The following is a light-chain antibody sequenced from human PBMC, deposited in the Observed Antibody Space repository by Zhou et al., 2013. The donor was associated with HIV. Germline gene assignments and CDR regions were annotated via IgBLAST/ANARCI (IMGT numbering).Light chain of an antibody. CDR3: QQHNDWPHT. CDR1: QSVSSTY. V-gene: IGKV3-15*01. Sequence: EIVLTQSPGTLSLSPGERATLSCGASQSVSSTYLAWYQQKPGQAPRLLMYGASTRATGIPARFSGSGSGTEFTLTISSLQSADSAVYYCQQHNDWPHTFGQGTKLEIK. J-gene: IGKJ2*01. CDR2: GAS.